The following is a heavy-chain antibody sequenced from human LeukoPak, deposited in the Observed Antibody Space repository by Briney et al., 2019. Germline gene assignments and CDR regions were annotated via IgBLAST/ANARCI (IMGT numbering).Heavy chain of an antibody. V-gene: IGHV4-59*08. D-gene: IGHD6-13*01. Sequence: SETLSLTCTVSGGSISSYYWSWIRQPPGKGLEWIGNIYYSGSTNYNPSLKSRLTISVDTPKNQFSLRLSSVTAADTAVYYCARGGDSSSWSVDYWGQGTLVTVSS. J-gene: IGHJ4*02. CDR3: ARGGDSSSWSVDY. CDR2: IYYSGST. CDR1: GGSISSYY.